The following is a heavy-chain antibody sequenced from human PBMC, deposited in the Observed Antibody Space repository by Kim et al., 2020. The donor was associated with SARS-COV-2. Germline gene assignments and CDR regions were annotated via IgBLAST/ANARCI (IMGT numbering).Heavy chain of an antibody. D-gene: IGHD4-17*01. V-gene: IGHV3-15*01. Sequence: YAGPVKGRFTISRDDSKNTLYLQMNSLKTEDTAVYYCTTDLRTGLGTRDVWGQGTTVTVSS. J-gene: IGHJ6*02. CDR3: TTDLRTGLGTRDV.